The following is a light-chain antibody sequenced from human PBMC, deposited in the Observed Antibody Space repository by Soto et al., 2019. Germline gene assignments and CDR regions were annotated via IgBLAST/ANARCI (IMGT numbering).Light chain of an antibody. Sequence: QLVLTQPLSASGTPGQRVTISCSGSSSNIGSNYVYWYQQLPGTAPKLLIYRNNQRPSGVPDRFSGSKSGTSASLAISGLRSEDEADYYCAAWDDSLSGLYVFGTGTKLTVL. V-gene: IGLV1-47*01. CDR2: RNN. J-gene: IGLJ1*01. CDR3: AAWDDSLSGLYV. CDR1: SSNIGSNY.